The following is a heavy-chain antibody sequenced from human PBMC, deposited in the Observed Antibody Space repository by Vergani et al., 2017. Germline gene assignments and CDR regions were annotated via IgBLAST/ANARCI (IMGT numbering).Heavy chain of an antibody. V-gene: IGHV1-69*18. CDR3: ARNYYDSSGYYSYYYYYGMDV. CDR1: GYTFTSYY. J-gene: IGHJ6*02. CDR2: IIPIFGTA. D-gene: IGHD3-22*01. Sequence: QVQLVQSGAEVKKPGASVKVSCKASGYTFTSYYMHWVRQAPGQGLEWMGRIIPIFGTANYAQKFQGRVTITADESTSTAYMELSSLRSEDTAVYYCARNYYDSSGYYSYYYYYGMDVWGQGTTVTVSS.